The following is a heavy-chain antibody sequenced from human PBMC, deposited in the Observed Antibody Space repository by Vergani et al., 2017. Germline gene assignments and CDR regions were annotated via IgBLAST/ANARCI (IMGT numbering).Heavy chain of an antibody. CDR1: GYTFTGYY. Sequence: QVQLVQSGAEVKKPGASVKVSCKASGYTFTGYYMHWVRQAPGQGLEWMGWINPIFGTANYAQKFQGRVTITADESTSTAYMELSSLRSEDTAVYYCARDEGAIVVVPAAMDYYYYGMDVWGQGTTVTVSS. D-gene: IGHD2-2*01. CDR3: ARDEGAIVVVPAAMDYYYYGMDV. V-gene: IGHV1-69*01. J-gene: IGHJ6*02. CDR2: INPIFGTA.